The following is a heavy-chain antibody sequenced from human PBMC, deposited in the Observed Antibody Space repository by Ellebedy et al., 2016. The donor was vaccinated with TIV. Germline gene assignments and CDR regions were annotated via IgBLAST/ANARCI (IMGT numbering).Heavy chain of an antibody. V-gene: IGHV4-34*01. Sequence: MPSETLSLTCAVYGGSFSGYYWSWIRQPPGKGLEWIGEINHSGSTKYNPSLKSRVTISVDTSKNQFSLKLSSVTAADTAVYYCARGGDYGDYSWFDSWGQGTLVTVSS. J-gene: IGHJ5*01. CDR3: ARGGDYGDYSWFDS. CDR1: GGSFSGYY. CDR2: INHSGST. D-gene: IGHD4-17*01.